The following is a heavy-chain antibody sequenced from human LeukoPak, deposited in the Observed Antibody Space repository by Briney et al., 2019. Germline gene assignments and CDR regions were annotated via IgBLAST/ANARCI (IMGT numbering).Heavy chain of an antibody. CDR2: IDKDGSEK. V-gene: IGHV3-7*01. J-gene: IGHJ4*02. CDR1: GFTFSKYW. Sequence: GGSLRLSCTVSGFTFSKYWVRGGRQAPSKGLGWVASIDKDGSEKRYVESVKGRFTISRDNARNSVYLQMTSLGAEDTAVYYCATYTQYFGAPGTDYWGQGTLVTVSS. D-gene: IGHD3-10*01. CDR3: ATYTQYFGAPGTDY.